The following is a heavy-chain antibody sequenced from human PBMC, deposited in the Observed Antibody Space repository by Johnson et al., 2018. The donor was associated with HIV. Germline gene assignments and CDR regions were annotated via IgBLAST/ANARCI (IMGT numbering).Heavy chain of an antibody. D-gene: IGHD3-22*01. CDR1: GFTFSDYY. CDR2: ISSSGRTI. V-gene: IGHV3-11*04. Sequence: QVQLVESGGGLVKPGGSLRLSCAASGFTFSDYYMSWIRQAPGKGLEWVSYISSSGRTIYYADSVKGRFTISRDNSKNTLYLQMGSLRAEDMAVYYCARDRALRGYYDSSGYTWADAFDIWGQGTMVTVSS. CDR3: ARDRALRGYYDSSGYTWADAFDI. J-gene: IGHJ3*02.